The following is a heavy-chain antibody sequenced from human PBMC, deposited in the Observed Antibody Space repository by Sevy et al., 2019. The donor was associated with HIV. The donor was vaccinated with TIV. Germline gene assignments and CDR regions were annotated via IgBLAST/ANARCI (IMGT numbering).Heavy chain of an antibody. CDR1: GGSFSGYF. CDR3: ARGGQAYDVVVPSTVPFDY. D-gene: IGHD2-2*01. V-gene: IGHV4-34*01. CDR2: INHTGSL. Sequence: SETLSLTCAVSGGSFSGYFWNWIRQSPGKGLEWIGEINHTGSLKYNPSLKSRVTISVDVSKSQLSLHLRSVTAADTAVYYCARGGQAYDVVVPSTVPFDYWGRGTLVTVSS. J-gene: IGHJ4*02.